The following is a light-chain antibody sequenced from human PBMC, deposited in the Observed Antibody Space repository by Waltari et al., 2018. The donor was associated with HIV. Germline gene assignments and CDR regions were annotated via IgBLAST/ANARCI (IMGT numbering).Light chain of an antibody. CDR1: TSNIGNTY. CDR2: ENN. CDR3: GTWDSSLSAGV. J-gene: IGLJ3*02. Sequence: QSVLTQPPSASGTPGQMVTISCSGNTSNIGNTYLSCYQHLPGTAPKLLIFENNIRPSGIPDRFSGSKSGTSATLGITGLQTGDEADYFCGTWDSSLSAGVFGGGTKLTVL. V-gene: IGLV1-51*02.